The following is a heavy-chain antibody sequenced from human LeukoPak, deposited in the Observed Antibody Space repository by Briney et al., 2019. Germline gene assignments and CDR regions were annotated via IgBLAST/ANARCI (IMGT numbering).Heavy chain of an antibody. D-gene: IGHD3-16*01. CDR2: INPLSGET. V-gene: IGHV1-2*02. CDR3: ARIASHWGSKYWYFDL. CDR1: GYTFGGYF. J-gene: IGHJ2*01. Sequence: GASVKVSCKASGYTFGGYFIHWVRQSPGQGLEWMGWINPLSGETNYTQKFEARVTMTRDTSITTAYMELTSLRFDDTAIYYCARIASHWGSKYWYFDLWGRGTLVTVSS.